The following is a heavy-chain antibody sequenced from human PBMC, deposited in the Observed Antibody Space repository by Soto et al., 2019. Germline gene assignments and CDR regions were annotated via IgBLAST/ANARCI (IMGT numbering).Heavy chain of an antibody. D-gene: IGHD3-9*01. V-gene: IGHV3-48*02. J-gene: IGHJ4*02. Sequence: EVQLVESGGGLVQPGGSLRLSCAASGFTFSSYSMNWVRQAPGKGLAWVSYISSSSSTIYYVDSVKGRFTISRDNAKNSLYLQMNSLRDENTAVYYCARVVRYPPRFDYWGQGTLVTVSS. CDR1: GFTFSSYS. CDR2: ISSSSSTI. CDR3: ARVVRYPPRFDY.